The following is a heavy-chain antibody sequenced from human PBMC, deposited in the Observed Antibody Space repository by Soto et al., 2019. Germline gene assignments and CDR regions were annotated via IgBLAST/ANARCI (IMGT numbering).Heavy chain of an antibody. D-gene: IGHD2-21*02. CDR1: GYTFTDHY. CDR2: INPNSGDT. CDR3: ARDREEETGDPPDIFDI. Sequence: GASVKVSCKASGYTFTDHYMHWVRQAPGQGLEWMGWINPNSGDTNYAQKFQGRVTMTRDTSISTAYVELSRLRSDDTAVYYCARDREEETGDPPDIFDIWGQGTMVTVSS. J-gene: IGHJ3*02. V-gene: IGHV1-2*02.